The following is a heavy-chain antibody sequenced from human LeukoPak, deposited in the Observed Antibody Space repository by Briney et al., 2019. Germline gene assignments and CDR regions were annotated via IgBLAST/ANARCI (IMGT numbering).Heavy chain of an antibody. Sequence: PSETLSLTCTVSGGSISSYYWSWIRQPPGKGLEWIGYIYYSGSTNYNPSLKSRVTISVDTSKNQFSLKLSSVTAADTAVYYCARPILAVAGRDDAFDIWGQGTMVTVSS. CDR3: ARPILAVAGRDDAFDI. CDR1: GGSISSYY. V-gene: IGHV4-59*08. CDR2: IYYSGST. D-gene: IGHD6-19*01. J-gene: IGHJ3*02.